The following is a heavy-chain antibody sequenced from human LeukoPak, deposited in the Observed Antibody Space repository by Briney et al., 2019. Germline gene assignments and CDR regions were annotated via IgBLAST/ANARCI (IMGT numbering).Heavy chain of an antibody. CDR1: GFTFSLYA. V-gene: IGHV3-23*01. Sequence: PGGSLRLSCAASGFTFSLYAMNWVRQAPGKGLEWVSAISSSGGSTFCADSVKGRFTISRDNSKNTLYLQMNSLRAEDTAVYYCAKDRAPQDYWGQGTLVTVSS. CDR2: ISSSGGST. CDR3: AKDRAPQDY. J-gene: IGHJ4*02.